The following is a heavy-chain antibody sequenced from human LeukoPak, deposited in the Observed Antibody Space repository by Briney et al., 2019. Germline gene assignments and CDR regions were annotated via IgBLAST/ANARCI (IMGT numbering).Heavy chain of an antibody. J-gene: IGHJ4*02. CDR2: NIPIFGTA. V-gene: IGHV1-69*13. D-gene: IGHD6-19*01. CDR1: GGTFSCYA. CDR3: ARGRTVAGIFFDY. Sequence: SVKVSCKASGGTFSCYAISWVRQAPGQGLEWMGGNIPIFGTANYAQKFQGRVTITADESTSTAYMELSSLRSEDTAVYYCARGRTVAGIFFDYWGQGTLVTVSS.